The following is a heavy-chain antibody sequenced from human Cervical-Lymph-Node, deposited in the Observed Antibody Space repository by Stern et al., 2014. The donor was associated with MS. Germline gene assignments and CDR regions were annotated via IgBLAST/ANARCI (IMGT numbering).Heavy chain of an antibody. D-gene: IGHD3-10*01. V-gene: IGHV3-30*01. CDR2: ASYDGNK. Sequence: VQLEESGGGVVQPGRSLRLSCAASGFSFSNYAVHWVRQAPGKGLEGVAVASYDGNKYSADSVKGRFTVSRDNSKNALYLQMNSLRTEDTAVYYCARDRGIDDAFDLWGQGTMVTVSA. CDR3: ARDRGIDDAFDL. J-gene: IGHJ3*01. CDR1: GFSFSNYA.